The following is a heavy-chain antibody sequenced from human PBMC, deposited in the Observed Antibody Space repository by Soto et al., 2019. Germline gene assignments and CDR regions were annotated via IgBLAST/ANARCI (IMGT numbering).Heavy chain of an antibody. J-gene: IGHJ5*02. V-gene: IGHV3-21*01. Sequence: GGSLRLSCAASGFTFSSYSMNWVRQAPGKGLEWVSSISSSSSYIYYADSVKGRFTISRDNAKNSLYLQMNSLRAEDTAVYYCARGLRARRSWFDPWGQGTLVTVSS. CDR1: GFTFSSYS. CDR2: ISSSSSYI. D-gene: IGHD4-17*01. CDR3: ARGLRARRSWFDP.